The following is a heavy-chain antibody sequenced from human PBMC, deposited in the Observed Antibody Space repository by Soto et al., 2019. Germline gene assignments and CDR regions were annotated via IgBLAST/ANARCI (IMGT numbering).Heavy chain of an antibody. CDR3: VRAAGYSGNDYVYYYGMDV. J-gene: IGHJ6*02. CDR2: VWYDGGNK. CDR1: GFTFSSYG. D-gene: IGHD5-12*01. V-gene: IGHV3-33*01. Sequence: QVQLVESGGGVVQPGRSLRLSCAASGFTFSSYGMHWVRHAPGKGLEWVALVWYDGGNKYYVDSVKGRFTISRDNSKNTLYLQTNSLRDEDTAVYYCVRAAGYSGNDYVYYYGMDVWGQGTTVTVSS.